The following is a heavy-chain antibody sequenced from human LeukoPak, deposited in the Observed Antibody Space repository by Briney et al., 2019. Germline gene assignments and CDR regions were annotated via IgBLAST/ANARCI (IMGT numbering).Heavy chain of an antibody. CDR1: GFTVSSKY. V-gene: IGHV3-53*01. CDR3: ARRSGIAVAGAFDY. CDR2: IYSGGNT. D-gene: IGHD6-19*01. J-gene: IGHJ4*02. Sequence: GGSLRLSCAASGFTVSSKYMSWVRQAPGKGLEWVSVIYSGGNTYYADSVKGRFTISRDNSKNTLYLQMNSLRAEDTAVYYCARRSGIAVAGAFDYWGQGTLVTVSS.